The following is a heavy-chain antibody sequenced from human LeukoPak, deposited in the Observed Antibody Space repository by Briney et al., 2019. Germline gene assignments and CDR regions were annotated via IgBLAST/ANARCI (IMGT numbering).Heavy chain of an antibody. V-gene: IGHV4-30-2*01. CDR1: GGSISSGGYS. J-gene: IGHJ5*02. Sequence: SQTLSLTCAVSGGSISSGGYSRSWIRQPPGKGLEWIGYIYHSGSTYYNPSLKSRVTISVDRSKNQFSLKLSSVTAADTAVYYCAREAITMVRGVIINNWFDPWGQGTLVTVSS. D-gene: IGHD3-10*01. CDR2: IYHSGST. CDR3: AREAITMVRGVIINNWFDP.